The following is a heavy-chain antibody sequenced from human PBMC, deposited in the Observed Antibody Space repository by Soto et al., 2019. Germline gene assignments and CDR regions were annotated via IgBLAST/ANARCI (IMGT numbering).Heavy chain of an antibody. CDR3: ARQIYDSDTGPNFQYYFDS. D-gene: IGHD3-22*01. V-gene: IGHV5-10-1*01. Sequence: GESRKISCKGSGYSFAGYWITWVRQKPGKGLEWMGRIDPSDSQTYYSPSLRGHVTISVTKSITTVFLQWSSLRASDTAMYYCARQIYDSDTGPNFQYYFDSWGQGTPVTVSS. CDR1: GYSFAGYW. CDR2: IDPSDSQT. J-gene: IGHJ4*02.